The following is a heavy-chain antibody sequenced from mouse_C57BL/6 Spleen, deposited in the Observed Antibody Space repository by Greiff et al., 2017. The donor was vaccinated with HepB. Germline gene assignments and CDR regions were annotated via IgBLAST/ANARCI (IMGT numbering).Heavy chain of an antibody. V-gene: IGHV1-47*01. D-gene: IGHD1-1*01. CDR3: AVADYDLDY. CDR1: GYTFTTYP. J-gene: IGHJ2*03. Sequence: QVQLQQSGAELVKPGASVKMSCKASGYTFTTYPIEWMKQNHGQSLERIGNFHPYNDDTKYHETCKGKATLTVEKPSSTVYLELSRLTSDDSAVYYGAVADYDLDYWGQGTSLTVAP. CDR2: FHPYNDDT.